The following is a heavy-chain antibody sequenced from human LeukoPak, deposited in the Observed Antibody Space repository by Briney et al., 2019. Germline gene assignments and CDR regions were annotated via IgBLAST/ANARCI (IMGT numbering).Heavy chain of an antibody. CDR1: GGSISSYY. CDR2: IYYSGST. D-gene: IGHD5-24*01. CDR3: ARDQGGYNYYFDY. V-gene: IGHV4-59*12. J-gene: IGHJ4*02. Sequence: SETLSLTCTVSGGSISSYYWSWIRQPPGKGLEWIGYIYYSGSTNYNPSLKSRVTISVDTSKNQFSLKLSSVTAADTAVYYCARDQGGYNYYFDYWGQGTLVTVSS.